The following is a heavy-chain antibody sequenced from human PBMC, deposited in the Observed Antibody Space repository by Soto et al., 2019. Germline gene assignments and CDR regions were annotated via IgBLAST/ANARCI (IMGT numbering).Heavy chain of an antibody. CDR3: ARVGGSNWSMDY. CDR1: GGSISSGGYY. CDR2: IYYSGST. Sequence: QVQLQESGPGLVKPSQTLSLTCTVSGGSISSGGYYWSWIRQHPGKGMEWIGYIYYSGSTYYNPSLKSRVTISVDTSKNQFALKLSSVTAADTAVYYCARVGGSNWSMDYWGQGTLVTVSS. V-gene: IGHV4-31*03. D-gene: IGHD1-1*01. J-gene: IGHJ4*02.